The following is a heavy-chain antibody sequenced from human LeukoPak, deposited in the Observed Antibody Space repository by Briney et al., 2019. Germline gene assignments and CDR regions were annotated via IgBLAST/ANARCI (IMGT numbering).Heavy chain of an antibody. V-gene: IGHV4-38-2*02. D-gene: IGHD3-22*01. J-gene: IGHJ4*02. CDR2: IYHSGST. Sequence: SETLSLTCTVSGYSISSGYYWGWIRQPPGKGLEWIGSIYHSGSTYYNPSLKSRVTISVDTSKNQFSLKLSSVTAADTAVYYCARDLRAVPWLFELTDYWGQGTLVTVSS. CDR1: GYSISSGYY. CDR3: ARDLRAVPWLFELTDY.